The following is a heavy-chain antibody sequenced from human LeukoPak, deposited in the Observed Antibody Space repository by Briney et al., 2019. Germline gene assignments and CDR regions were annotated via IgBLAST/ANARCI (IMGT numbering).Heavy chain of an antibody. CDR1: GFTFSSYG. CDR2: ISGSGGST. D-gene: IGHD3-9*01. J-gene: IGHJ4*02. CDR3: ARDRADILTGYYPRY. Sequence: GGTLRLSCAASGFTFSSYGMTWVRQAPGKGLEWVSVISGSGGSTNYADSVKGRFTISRDNAKNSLYLQMNSLRAEDTAVYYCARDRADILTGYYPRYWGQGTLVTVSS. V-gene: IGHV3-23*01.